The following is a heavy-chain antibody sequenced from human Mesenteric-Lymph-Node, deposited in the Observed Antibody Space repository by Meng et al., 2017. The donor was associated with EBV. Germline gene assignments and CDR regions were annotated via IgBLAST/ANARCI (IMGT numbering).Heavy chain of an antibody. CDR3: ARLVVDPIDNWFDP. CDR1: GASFSDHY. V-gene: IGHV4-34*01. D-gene: IGHD2-15*01. Sequence: VQLQQWGAGLFKPSETRSLTCAVYGASFSDHYWSWIRQPPGKGPQWIGEMNHDGRANYNPSLKSRVTMSVDTSKNQLSLKLSSVTAADTAIYYCARLVVDPIDNWFDPWGQGTLVTVSS. CDR2: MNHDGRA. J-gene: IGHJ5*02.